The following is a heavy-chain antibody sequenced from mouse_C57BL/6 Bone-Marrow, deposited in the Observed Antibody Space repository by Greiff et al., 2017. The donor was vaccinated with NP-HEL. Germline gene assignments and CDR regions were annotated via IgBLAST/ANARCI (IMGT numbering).Heavy chain of an antibody. CDR2: IYPNSGGT. V-gene: IGHV1-72*01. CDR1: GYTFTSYW. D-gene: IGHD1-1*02. Sequence: QVQLQQPGAELVKPGASVKLSCKASGYTFTSYWMHWVKQRPGRGLEWIGRIYPNSGGTKYNEKFKGKATFTADKPSSTAYMQLSSLTSEDSAVYSYVLVRCWWYFWGQGTTLTVTA. CDR3: VLVRCWWYF. J-gene: IGHJ2*01.